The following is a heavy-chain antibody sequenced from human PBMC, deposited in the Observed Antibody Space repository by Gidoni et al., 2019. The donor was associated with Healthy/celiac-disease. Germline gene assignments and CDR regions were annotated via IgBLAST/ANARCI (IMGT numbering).Heavy chain of an antibody. D-gene: IGHD4-17*01. Sequence: QITLKESGPTLVKPTQTLTLTCTFSGFSLSTSGVGVGWIRQPPGKALEWLALIYWNDDKRYSPSLKSRLTITKDTSKNQVVLTMTNMDPVDTATYYCAHSTYGDYDLNWFDPWGQGTLVTVSS. V-gene: IGHV2-5*01. CDR2: IYWNDDK. CDR1: GFSLSTSGVG. J-gene: IGHJ5*02. CDR3: AHSTYGDYDLNWFDP.